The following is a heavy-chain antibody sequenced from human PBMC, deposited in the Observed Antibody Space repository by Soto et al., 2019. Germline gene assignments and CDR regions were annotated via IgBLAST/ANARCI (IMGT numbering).Heavy chain of an antibody. D-gene: IGHD2-15*01. CDR3: ARDTDDCSGGSCYGRDAFDI. Sequence: GGSLRLSCAASGFTFSSYWMSWVRQAPGKGLEWVANIKQDGSEKYYVDSVKGRFTISRDNAKNSLYLQMNSLRAEDTAVYYCARDTDDCSGGSCYGRDAFDIWGQGTMVTVSS. V-gene: IGHV3-7*01. CDR1: GFTFSSYW. J-gene: IGHJ3*02. CDR2: IKQDGSEK.